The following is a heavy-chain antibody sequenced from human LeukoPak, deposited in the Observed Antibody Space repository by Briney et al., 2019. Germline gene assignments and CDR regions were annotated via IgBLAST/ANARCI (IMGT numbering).Heavy chain of an antibody. V-gene: IGHV3-30*02. Sequence: GGSLRLSCAASGFTFDTYAMHWVRQAPGEGLEWVAIIWYDGSKKEYADSVKGRFSVSRDNSKNTLDMQMNSLRAEDTALYYCARGFVLGAAKNYFDYWGQGALVTVSS. D-gene: IGHD2-21*02. CDR2: IWYDGSKK. CDR3: ARGFVLGAAKNYFDY. J-gene: IGHJ4*02. CDR1: GFTFDTYA.